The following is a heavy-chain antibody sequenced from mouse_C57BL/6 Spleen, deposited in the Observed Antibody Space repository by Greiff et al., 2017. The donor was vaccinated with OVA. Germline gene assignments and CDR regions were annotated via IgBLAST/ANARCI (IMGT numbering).Heavy chain of an antibody. CDR1: GFTFNTYA. CDR3: VREESYDGYLYAMDY. V-gene: IGHV10-3*01. J-gene: IGHJ4*01. Sequence: EVQLVESGGGLVQPKGSLKLSCAASGFTFNTYAMHWVRQAPGKGWEWVARIRSKSSNYATYYADSVKDRFTISRDDSQSMLYLQMNNLKTEDTAMYYGVREESYDGYLYAMDYWGQGTSVTVSS. CDR2: IRSKSSNYAT. D-gene: IGHD2-3*01.